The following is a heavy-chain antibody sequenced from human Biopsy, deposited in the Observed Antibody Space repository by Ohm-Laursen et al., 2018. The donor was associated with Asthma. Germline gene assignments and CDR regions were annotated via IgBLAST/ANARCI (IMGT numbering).Heavy chain of an antibody. CDR1: GGTFNTYV. Sequence: AKVSCKSLGGTFNTYVIGWVRQAPGQGLEWMGGINSVFGTTTYPQKFQDRVTITADDSTSTVYLELSSLRSEDTAVYYCARKAGSCISRTCYSLDFWGQGTLVTVSS. V-gene: IGHV1-69*01. CDR3: ARKAGSCISRTCYSLDF. J-gene: IGHJ4*02. D-gene: IGHD2-2*01. CDR2: INSVFGTT.